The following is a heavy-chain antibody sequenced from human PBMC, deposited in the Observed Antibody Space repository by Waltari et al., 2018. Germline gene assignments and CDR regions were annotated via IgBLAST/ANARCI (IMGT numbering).Heavy chain of an antibody. D-gene: IGHD7-27*01. V-gene: IGHV4-34*01. CDR3: ARGGSPWGSSRRFDY. CDR2: MNHSGSY. J-gene: IGHJ4*02. CDR1: GGSFGGSF. Sequence: VQLQQWGAGRLKPSGTRPLTCAVNGGSFGGSFWRWIRQFPGRGREWIGEMNHSGSYNYSPSLKSRVTLSVDTSNNQFSLRLTSVTAADTAVYYCARGGSPWGSSRRFDYWGQGTLVTVSS.